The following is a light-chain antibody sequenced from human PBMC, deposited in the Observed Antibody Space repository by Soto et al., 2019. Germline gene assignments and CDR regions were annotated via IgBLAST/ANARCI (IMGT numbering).Light chain of an antibody. V-gene: IGKV3-11*01. CDR3: QQRPNWPLT. CDR1: QSISSH. Sequence: EIVLTQSPATLSLSPGERATLSCRASQSISSHLAWYQQKPGQAPRLLIYDASNRATGIPARFSGSGSGTDFNLTINSLEPEDFAVYYCQQRPNWPLTFGGGTKVEIK. CDR2: DAS. J-gene: IGKJ4*01.